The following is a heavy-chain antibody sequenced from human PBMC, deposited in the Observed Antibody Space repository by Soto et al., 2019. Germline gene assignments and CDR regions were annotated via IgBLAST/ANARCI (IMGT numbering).Heavy chain of an antibody. CDR3: SREEDRQWPHIDY. D-gene: IGHD6-19*01. CDR1: GFTFSSYS. V-gene: IGHV3-48*02. J-gene: IGHJ4*02. CDR2: ISSSSSTI. Sequence: GGSLRLSCAASGFTFSSYSMNWVRQAPGKGLEWVSYISSSSSTIYYADSVKGRFTISRDNAKNSLYLQMNSLRDEDTAVYYCSREEDRQWPHIDYWGQGTLVTVSS.